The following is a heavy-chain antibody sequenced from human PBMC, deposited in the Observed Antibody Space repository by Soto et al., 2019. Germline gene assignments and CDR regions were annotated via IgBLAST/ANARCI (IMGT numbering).Heavy chain of an antibody. CDR1: GGSISSSSYY. Sequence: SETLSLTCTVSGGSISSSSYYWGWIRQPPGKGLEWIGSIYYSGSTYYNPSLESRVTISVDTSKNQFSLKLSSVTAADTAVYYCASEASRVRAFDIWGQGTMVTVSS. J-gene: IGHJ3*02. CDR3: ASEASRVRAFDI. CDR2: IYYSGST. V-gene: IGHV4-39*01. D-gene: IGHD3-10*01.